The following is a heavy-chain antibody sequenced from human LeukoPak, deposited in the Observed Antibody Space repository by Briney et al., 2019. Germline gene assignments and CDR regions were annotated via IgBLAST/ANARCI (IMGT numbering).Heavy chain of an antibody. CDR2: ISGSGGST. CDR1: GFTFSSYV. J-gene: IGHJ4*02. V-gene: IGHV3-23*01. Sequence: GGSLRLSCAASGFTFSSYVMSWVRQAPGKGLEWVSGISGSGGSTYYADSVKGRFTISRDNSKNTLYLQINSLRAEDTAVYYCAKESGGSYTPWFYFDYWGQGTLVTVSS. CDR3: AKESGGSYTPWFYFDY. D-gene: IGHD1-26*01.